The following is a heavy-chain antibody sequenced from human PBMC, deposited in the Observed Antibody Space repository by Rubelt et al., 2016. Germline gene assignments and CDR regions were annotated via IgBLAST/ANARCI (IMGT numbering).Heavy chain of an antibody. CDR2: ISAYNGNT. Sequence: QVQLVQSGAEVKKPGASVKVSCKASGYTFTSCGISWVRQAPGQGLEWMGWISAYNGNTNYAQKLQGRVTMTTDTSTSTAYMELRSLRSDDTAVYYCARVEYYYDSSGYSDYWGQGTLVTVSS. CDR1: GYTFTSCG. CDR3: ARVEYYYDSSGYSDY. V-gene: IGHV1-18*01. D-gene: IGHD3-22*01. J-gene: IGHJ4*02.